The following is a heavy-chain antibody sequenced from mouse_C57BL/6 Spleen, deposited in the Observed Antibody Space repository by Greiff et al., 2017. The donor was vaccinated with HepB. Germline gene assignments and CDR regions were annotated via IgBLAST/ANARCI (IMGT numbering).Heavy chain of an antibody. CDR3: ARCCYGSSSYAMDY. CDR2: IYPGDGDT. D-gene: IGHD1-1*01. J-gene: IGHJ4*01. V-gene: IGHV1-80*01. Sequence: VQLQQSGAELVKPGASVKISCKASGYAFSSYWMNWVKQRPGKGLEWIGQIYPGDGDTNYNGKFKGKATLTADKSSSTAYMQLSSLTSEDSAVYFCARCCYGSSSYAMDYWGQGTSVTVSS. CDR1: GYAFSSYW.